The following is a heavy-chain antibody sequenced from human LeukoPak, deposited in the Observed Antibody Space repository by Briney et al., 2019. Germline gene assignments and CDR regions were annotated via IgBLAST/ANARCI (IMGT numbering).Heavy chain of an antibody. J-gene: IGHJ4*02. V-gene: IGHV3-23*01. D-gene: IGHD6-13*01. Sequence: GGSLRLSCAASGFTFSSYAMSWVRQAPGKGLEWVSAISGSGGSTYYADSVKGRFTISRDNSKNTLYLQMNSLRAEDTAVYYCAKSGSSWMTGPLDYWGQGTLVTVSS. CDR2: ISGSGGST. CDR3: AKSGSSWMTGPLDY. CDR1: GFTFSSYA.